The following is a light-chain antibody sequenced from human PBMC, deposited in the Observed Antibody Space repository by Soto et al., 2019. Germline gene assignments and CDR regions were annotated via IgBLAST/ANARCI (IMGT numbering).Light chain of an antibody. Sequence: EIVLTQSPATLSLSPGERATLSCRASQSVGSYLVWYQQKPGQAPRLLIYDASNRATGIPARFSGSGSGTDFTLTISSLESEDFAVYYCQQRSDWPPITFGQGTRLEIK. CDR3: QQRSDWPPIT. V-gene: IGKV3-11*01. CDR1: QSVGSY. J-gene: IGKJ5*01. CDR2: DAS.